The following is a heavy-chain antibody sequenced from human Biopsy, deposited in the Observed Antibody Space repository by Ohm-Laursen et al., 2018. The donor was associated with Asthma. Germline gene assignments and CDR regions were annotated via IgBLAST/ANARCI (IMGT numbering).Heavy chain of an antibody. Sequence: SVKVSCKASGGTFRAYAFNWVRQAPGQGLEWMGGIIPMYGVPKVAQKFQGRVTITADESTSTAYMEMSSLRSEDTAVYYCARVDAIMISGDFYFYSGFDLWGQGTTVRVSS. CDR3: ARVDAIMISGDFYFYSGFDL. V-gene: IGHV1-69*13. D-gene: IGHD3-16*01. J-gene: IGHJ6*02. CDR2: IIPMYGVP. CDR1: GGTFRAYA.